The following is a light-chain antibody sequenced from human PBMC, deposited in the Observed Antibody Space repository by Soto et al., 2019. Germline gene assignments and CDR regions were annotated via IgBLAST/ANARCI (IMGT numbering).Light chain of an antibody. Sequence: DTPMPQIPSTLSATSGASVPITCRASQLIFSWLAWYQQKPGKAPKLLIYKASTLKSGVPSRFSGSGSGTEFTLTISSLQPDDFATYYCQQYNSYSVAFGQGTKVDIK. CDR3: QQYNSYSVA. J-gene: IGKJ1*01. CDR2: KAS. V-gene: IGKV1-5*03. CDR1: QLIFSW.